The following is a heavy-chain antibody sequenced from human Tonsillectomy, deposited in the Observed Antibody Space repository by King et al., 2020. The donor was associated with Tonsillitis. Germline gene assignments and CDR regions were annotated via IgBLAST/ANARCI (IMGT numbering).Heavy chain of an antibody. V-gene: IGHV1-2*02. J-gene: IGHJ4*02. CDR3: ARVGGNSSSWYYFEY. Sequence: QLVQTGAEVEKPGASVKVSCKASGYTFTGYYLHWVRQAPGQGLEWMGWISPSTGATNYARKFQGRVTMTRATSISTAYMELSRLTSDDTAIYYCARVGGNSSSWYYFEYWGQGTLVTVSS. CDR1: GYTFTGYY. D-gene: IGHD6-13*01. CDR2: ISPSTGAT.